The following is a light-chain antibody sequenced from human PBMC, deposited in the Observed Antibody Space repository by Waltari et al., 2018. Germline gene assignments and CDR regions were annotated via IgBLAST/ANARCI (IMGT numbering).Light chain of an antibody. Sequence: DVVMTQPPLSLSVTPGQPASISCKSGQSLLQTNGKTYFYWYLQKPCQSPQLLMYEVSSRTSGVPDRFSGSGSGTEFTLKISRVEAEDFAVYYCMQSTHLPYTFGQGTKLEIK. CDR2: EVS. J-gene: IGKJ2*01. CDR3: MQSTHLPYT. CDR1: QSLLQTNGKTY. V-gene: IGKV2-29*02.